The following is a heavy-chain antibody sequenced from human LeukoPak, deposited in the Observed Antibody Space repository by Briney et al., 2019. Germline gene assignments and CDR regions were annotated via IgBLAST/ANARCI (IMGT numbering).Heavy chain of an antibody. Sequence: SETLSLTCTVSGGSISSYYWSWIRQPPGKGLEWIGYIYYSGSTNYNPSLKSRVTISVDTSKNQFSLKLGSVTAADTAVYYCARDLELLRFDPWGQGTLVTVSS. CDR3: ARDLELLRFDP. CDR1: GGSISSYY. V-gene: IGHV4-59*01. D-gene: IGHD1-7*01. J-gene: IGHJ5*02. CDR2: IYYSGST.